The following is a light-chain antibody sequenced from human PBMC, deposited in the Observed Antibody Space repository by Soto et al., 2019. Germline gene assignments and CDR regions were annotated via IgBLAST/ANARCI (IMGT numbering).Light chain of an antibody. J-gene: IGLJ1*01. Sequence: QSALTQPPSASGSPGQSVAISCTGTSSDVGGYNYVSWYQQHPGKAPKLMIYDVSKRPSGVPDRFSGSKSGNTASLTVSGPQAEDEAEYYCSSYAGTHIVFGTGTKVTVL. CDR2: DVS. CDR1: SSDVGGYNY. V-gene: IGLV2-8*01. CDR3: SSYAGTHIV.